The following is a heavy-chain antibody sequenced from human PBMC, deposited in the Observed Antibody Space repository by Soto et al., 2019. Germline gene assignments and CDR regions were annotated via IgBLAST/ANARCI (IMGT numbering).Heavy chain of an antibody. Sequence: QITLKESGPTLVKPTQTLTLTCTFSGFSLSTSGVVVGWIRQPPGKALEWLALIFWDDDNRYSPSLKSRLTITKDTSKNQVVLTMTNMDPVDTATYYCAHSSHPGYRFDPWGLGTLVTVSS. CDR1: GFSLSTSGVV. J-gene: IGHJ5*02. V-gene: IGHV2-5*02. D-gene: IGHD1-1*01. CDR2: IFWDDDN. CDR3: AHSSHPGYRFDP.